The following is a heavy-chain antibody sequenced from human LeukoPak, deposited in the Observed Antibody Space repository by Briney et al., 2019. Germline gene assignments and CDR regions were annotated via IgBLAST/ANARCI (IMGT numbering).Heavy chain of an antibody. V-gene: IGHV3-21*01. J-gene: IGHJ6*03. D-gene: IGHD4/OR15-4a*01. CDR3: ARLQQVLHLFYYYYYYMDV. CDR2: TSSTGTYI. Sequence: PGGSLRLSCAASGFTFSAYSMSWVRQAPGKGLEWVSSTSSTGTYIYYTDSVEGRFTISRDNAENSLYLHMNSLRAEDTAVYYCARLQQVLHLFYYYYYYMDVWGRGTTVTVSS. CDR1: GFTFSAYS.